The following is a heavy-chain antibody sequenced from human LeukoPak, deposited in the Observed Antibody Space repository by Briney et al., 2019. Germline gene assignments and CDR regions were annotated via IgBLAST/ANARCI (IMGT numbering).Heavy chain of an antibody. V-gene: IGHV3-33*01. J-gene: IGHJ4*02. CDR1: GFTFTSYG. CDR3: VSRCHSSTCERFIDY. D-gene: IGHD2/OR15-2a*01. CDR2: IWYDGRNK. Sequence: GRSLTLSCAASGFTFTSYGMHWVRQAPGKGLEWVAFIWYDGRNKYYADSVKGRFTISRDNSKNTLYLQMNSLTAEDTAVYYCVSRCHSSTCERFIDYWGQGTLVTASS.